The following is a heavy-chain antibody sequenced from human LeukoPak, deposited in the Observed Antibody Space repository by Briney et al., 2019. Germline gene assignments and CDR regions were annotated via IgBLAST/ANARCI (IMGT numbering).Heavy chain of an antibody. Sequence: GGSLRLSCAASGFTFSSYAMSGVRQAPGKGLEWVSAISGSGGSTYYADSVKGRFTISRHNSKNTLYLQMHSLRAEDPAVYYCASARLAGFDYWGQGPLVTVSS. CDR3: ASARLAGFDY. J-gene: IGHJ4*02. V-gene: IGHV3-23*01. CDR1: GFTFSSYA. D-gene: IGHD4-17*01. CDR2: ISGSGGST.